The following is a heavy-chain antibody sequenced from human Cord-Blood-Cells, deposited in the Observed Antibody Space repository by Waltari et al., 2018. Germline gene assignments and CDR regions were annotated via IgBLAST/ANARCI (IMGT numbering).Heavy chain of an antibody. Sequence: EVQLVESGGGLIQPGGSLRLSCAASGFTVSSNYLSWVRQAPGEGLEWFSVIYSGGSTYYADSVKGRFTISRDNSKNTLYLQMNSLRAEDTAVYYCARLSGIAAAGDYWGQGTLVTVSS. CDR2: IYSGGST. CDR3: ARLSGIAAAGDY. J-gene: IGHJ4*02. D-gene: IGHD6-13*01. CDR1: GFTVSSNY. V-gene: IGHV3-53*01.